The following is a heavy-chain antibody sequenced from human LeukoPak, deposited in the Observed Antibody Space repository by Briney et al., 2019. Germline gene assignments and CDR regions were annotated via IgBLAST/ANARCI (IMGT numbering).Heavy chain of an antibody. Sequence: GASVKVSCKASGYTFTSYDINWVRQATGQGLEWMGWMNPNSGNIGYSQKFQGRVTMTRNTSISTAYMELSSLRSEDTAVYYCARSPYSSGWGYYYYYMDVWGKGTTVTISS. CDR3: ARSPYSSGWGYYYYYMDV. V-gene: IGHV1-8*01. CDR2: MNPNSGNI. J-gene: IGHJ6*03. D-gene: IGHD6-19*01. CDR1: GYTFTSYD.